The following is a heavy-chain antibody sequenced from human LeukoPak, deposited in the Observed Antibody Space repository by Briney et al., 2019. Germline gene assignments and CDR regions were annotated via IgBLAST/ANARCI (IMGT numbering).Heavy chain of an antibody. CDR1: GGSISSGSDY. CDR2: IYTSGIT. J-gene: IGHJ4*02. CDR3: ATRGY. Sequence: SETLSLTCTVSGGSISSGSDYWSWIRQPAGKGLEWIGRIYTSGITKYNPSLKSRVTISIGRSKNQFSLNLSSVTAADTAVYYCATRGYWGQGTLVTVSS. V-gene: IGHV4-61*02. D-gene: IGHD3-10*01.